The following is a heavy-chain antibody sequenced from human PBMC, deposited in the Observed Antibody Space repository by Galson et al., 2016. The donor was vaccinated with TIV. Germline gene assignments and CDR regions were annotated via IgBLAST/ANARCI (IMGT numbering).Heavy chain of an antibody. J-gene: IGHJ4*02. V-gene: IGHV3-23*01. D-gene: IGHD3/OR15-3a*01. CDR1: GFTFNNYA. CDR3: AKYLWTYVWYTFDN. CDR2: ISGTGEIT. Sequence: SLRLSCAASGFTFNNYAMTWVRQAPGKGLEWVSTISGTGEITVYADSVRGHFIISRDNSKNTLYLQMNNLRAEDTAVYYCAKYLWTYVWYTFDNWGQGTPVTVSS.